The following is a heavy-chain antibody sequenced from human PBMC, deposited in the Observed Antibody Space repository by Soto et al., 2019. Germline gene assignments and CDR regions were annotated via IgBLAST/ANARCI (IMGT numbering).Heavy chain of an antibody. V-gene: IGHV4-59*02. CDR2: VYYSGST. Sequence: SLTCTVSGGSGSSYSWTWVRQPPGKGLEWIGYVYYSGSTHYNPSLKSRVTISLDTSKNQFSLKLTSVTAADTAMYFCASSPPAMVAPNIWGQGTLVTVSS. CDR3: ASSPPAMVAPNI. J-gene: IGHJ4*02. CDR1: GGSGSSYS. D-gene: IGHD5-18*01.